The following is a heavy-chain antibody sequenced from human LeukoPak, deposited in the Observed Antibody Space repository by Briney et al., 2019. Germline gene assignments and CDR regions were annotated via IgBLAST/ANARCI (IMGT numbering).Heavy chain of an antibody. CDR1: GFTFSSYA. CDR3: AKGPTASEHAEYFQH. D-gene: IGHD1-26*01. V-gene: IGHV3-23*01. J-gene: IGHJ1*01. CDR2: ISGSGGST. Sequence: RAGGSLRLSCAASGFTFSSYAMSWVRQAPGKGLEWVSAISGSGGSTYYADSVKGRFTISRDNSKSTLYLQMNSLRAEDTAVYYCAKGPTASEHAEYFQHWGQGTLVTVSS.